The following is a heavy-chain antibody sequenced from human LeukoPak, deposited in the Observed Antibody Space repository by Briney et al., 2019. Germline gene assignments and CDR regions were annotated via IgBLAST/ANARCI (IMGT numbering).Heavy chain of an antibody. Sequence: PGGSLRLSCAASGFTFSSYGMHWVRQAPGKGLEWVAVISYDGSNKYYADSVKGRFTISRDNSKNTLYLQMNSLRAEDTAVYYCADRGGPGALGYWGQGTLVTVSS. CDR2: ISYDGSNK. V-gene: IGHV3-30*03. CDR1: GFTFSSYG. J-gene: IGHJ4*02. CDR3: ADRGGPGALGY. D-gene: IGHD4/OR15-4a*01.